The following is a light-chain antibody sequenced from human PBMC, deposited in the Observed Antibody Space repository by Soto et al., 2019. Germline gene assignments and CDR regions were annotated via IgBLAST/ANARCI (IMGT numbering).Light chain of an antibody. Sequence: QSALTQPRSVSGSPGQSVTISCTGTSSDVGGYNYVSWYQQHPGKAPKLMMYDVSKRPSGVPDRFSGSKSGNMASLTISGLQAEDEADYYCSSYAGSYTVLFGGGTKLTVL. J-gene: IGLJ2*01. CDR3: SSYAGSYTVL. CDR1: SSDVGGYNY. V-gene: IGLV2-11*01. CDR2: DVS.